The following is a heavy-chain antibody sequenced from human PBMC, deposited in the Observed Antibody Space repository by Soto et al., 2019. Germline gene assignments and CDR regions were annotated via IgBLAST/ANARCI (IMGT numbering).Heavy chain of an antibody. V-gene: IGHV4-34*02. Sequence: QVQLQQWGAGLLKPSETLSLTCAVYGGSFSGYYWSWVRQPPGRGLEWIGEIELGGSTNYNPSLKSRVAISVDTYKNQFSLKVNSVTAADTAVYYCARGYGSGSYWAYWGQGTLVTVSS. CDR2: IELGGST. CDR3: ARGYGSGSYWAY. D-gene: IGHD3-10*01. J-gene: IGHJ4*02. CDR1: GGSFSGYY.